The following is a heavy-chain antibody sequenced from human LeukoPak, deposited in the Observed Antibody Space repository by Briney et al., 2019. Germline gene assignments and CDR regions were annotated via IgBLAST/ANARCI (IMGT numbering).Heavy chain of an antibody. CDR1: GFTFSNYA. D-gene: IGHD3-3*01. J-gene: IGHJ6*03. V-gene: IGHV3-23*01. CDR2: IRGGGIST. Sequence: GGSLRLSCAASGFTFSNYAMSWVRQAPGKGLEWVSAIRGGGISTYSADSVKGRFTISRDNSKSTLYLQMNSLRAEDTAVYYCARVYYDFSSYYMDVWGKGTTVTVSS. CDR3: ARVYYDFSSYYMDV.